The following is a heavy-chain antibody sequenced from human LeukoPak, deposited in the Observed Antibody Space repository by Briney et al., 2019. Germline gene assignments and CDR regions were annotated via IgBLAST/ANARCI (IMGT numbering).Heavy chain of an antibody. Sequence: GRSLRLSCAASGFTFSSYGVHWVRQAPGKGLEWVAVIWYDGSNKYYADSVKGRFTISRDNSKNTLYLQMNSLRAEDTAVYYCARGGYCSGGSCLYYYYGMDVWGQGTTVTVSS. CDR3: ARGGYCSGGSCLYYYYGMDV. CDR1: GFTFSSYG. J-gene: IGHJ6*02. D-gene: IGHD2-15*01. CDR2: IWYDGSNK. V-gene: IGHV3-33*01.